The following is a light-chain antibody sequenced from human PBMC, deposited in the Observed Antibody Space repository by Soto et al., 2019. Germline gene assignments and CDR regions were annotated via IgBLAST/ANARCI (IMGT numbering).Light chain of an antibody. Sequence: ENVFRLTPWTRWLYPRERAAGACGGSQTVIRNYLAWHQQKPGQTPRLLVYGASSRATGIPDRFSGSGSGTDFTLTISRLEPEDFAVYYCQEHGCSPITFGEGTRLEIK. CDR1: QTVIRNY. V-gene: IGKV3-20*01. J-gene: IGKJ5*01. CDR3: QEHGCSPIT. CDR2: GAS.